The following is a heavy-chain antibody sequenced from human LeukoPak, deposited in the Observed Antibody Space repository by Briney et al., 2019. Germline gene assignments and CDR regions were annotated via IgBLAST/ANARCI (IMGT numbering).Heavy chain of an antibody. D-gene: IGHD6-19*01. J-gene: IGHJ4*02. V-gene: IGHV4-34*01. CDR3: ARHPPGYSSGWYNC. CDR1: GGSFSGYY. CDR2: INHSGST. Sequence: PSETLSLTCAVYGGSFSGYYWSWIRQPPGKGLEWIGEINHSGSTNYNPSLKSRVTISVDTSKNQFSLKLSSVTAADTAVYYCARHPPGYSSGWYNCWGQGTLVTVSS.